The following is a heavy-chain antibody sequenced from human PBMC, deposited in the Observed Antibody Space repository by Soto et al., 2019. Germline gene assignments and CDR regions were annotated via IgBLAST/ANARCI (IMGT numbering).Heavy chain of an antibody. V-gene: IGHV1-69*13. CDR3: ARGSGVDTAMAPF. CDR1: GCTFSSYP. Sequence: SVKVSCKASGCTFSSYPISWVRQAPGQGLEWMGGIIPIFGTANYAQKFQGRVTVTADESTSTAYMELSSLRSEDTAVYYCARGSGVDTAMAPFWGQGTLVTVSS. J-gene: IGHJ4*02. CDR2: IIPIFGTA. D-gene: IGHD5-18*01.